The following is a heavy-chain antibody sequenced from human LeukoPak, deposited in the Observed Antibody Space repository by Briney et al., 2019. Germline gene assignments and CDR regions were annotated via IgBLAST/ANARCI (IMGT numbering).Heavy chain of an antibody. CDR1: GYPFTKFG. D-gene: IGHD6-19*01. V-gene: IGHV1-18*01. Sequence: GASVNVSCKASGYPFTKFGISWVRQAPGQGLEWMGWISIYNGDTNYALKLQGRVTLTTDTPTTTVYMELRSLRSDDTAVYYCARDPSNTSGWKTWFDTWGQGTPVTVSS. CDR3: ARDPSNTSGWKTWFDT. J-gene: IGHJ5*02. CDR2: ISIYNGDT.